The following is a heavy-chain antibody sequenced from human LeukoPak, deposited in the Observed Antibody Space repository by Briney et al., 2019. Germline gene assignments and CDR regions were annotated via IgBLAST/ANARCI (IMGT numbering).Heavy chain of an antibody. D-gene: IGHD2-21*02. V-gene: IGHV1-69*13. CDR2: IIPIFGTA. Sequence: SVKVSCTASGGTFSSYAFSWVRQAPGQGLEWMGGIIPIFGTANYAQKFQGRVTITADESTSTAYMELSSLRSEDTAVYYCAAQYCGGDCYFPFDYWGQGTLVTVSS. CDR3: AAQYCGGDCYFPFDY. CDR1: GGTFSSYA. J-gene: IGHJ4*02.